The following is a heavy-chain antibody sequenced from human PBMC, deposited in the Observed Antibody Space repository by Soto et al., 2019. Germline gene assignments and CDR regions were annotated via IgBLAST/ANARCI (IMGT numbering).Heavy chain of an antibody. Sequence: GASLKISCKGSGYSFTSYWISWVRQMPGKGLEWMGRIDPSDSYTNYSPSFQGHVTISADKSISTAYLQWSSLKASDTAMYYCARLRQWLEYYYYGMDVWGQGTTVTVSS. CDR3: ARLRQWLEYYYYGMDV. V-gene: IGHV5-10-1*01. CDR1: GYSFTSYW. D-gene: IGHD6-19*01. J-gene: IGHJ6*02. CDR2: IDPSDSYT.